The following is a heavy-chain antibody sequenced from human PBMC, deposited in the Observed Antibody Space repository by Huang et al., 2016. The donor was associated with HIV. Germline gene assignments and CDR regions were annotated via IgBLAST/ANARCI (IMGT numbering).Heavy chain of an antibody. J-gene: IGHJ4*02. V-gene: IGHV3-20*01. CDR3: ARRATITMVRGVYFDY. D-gene: IGHD3-10*01. CDR2: INWNGGST. CDR1: GFTFDDYG. Sequence: EVQLVESGGGVVRPGGSLRLSCAASGFTFDDYGMSWVRQAPGKGLGWVSGINWNGGSTGYADAVKGRFTISRDKAKNSLYLQMNSLRAEDTALYHCARRATITMVRGVYFDYWGQGTLVTVSS.